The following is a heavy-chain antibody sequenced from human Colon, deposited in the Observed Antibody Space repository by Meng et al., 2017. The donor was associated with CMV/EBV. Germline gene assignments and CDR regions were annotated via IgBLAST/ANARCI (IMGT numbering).Heavy chain of an antibody. CDR1: GFTFSDAW. V-gene: IGHV3-15*01. D-gene: IGHD3-10*01. J-gene: IGHJ4*02. CDR3: TTVANVLSGFDY. CDR2: IKSKSDGGTT. Sequence: GESLKISCAASGFTFSDAWMSWVRQAPGKGLEWVGRIKSKSDGGTTDYGAPVRDTFTISRDDSKNTLYLQMNNLRTEDTAVYYCTTVANVLSGFDYWGQGTPVTVSS.